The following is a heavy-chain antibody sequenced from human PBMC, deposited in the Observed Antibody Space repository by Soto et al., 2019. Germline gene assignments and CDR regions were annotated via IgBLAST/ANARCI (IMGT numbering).Heavy chain of an antibody. CDR3: ARGITTKVVQKDAPDKYYFDS. D-gene: IGHD3-22*01. V-gene: IGHV4-34*01. Sequence: TSETLSLTCAVYGGSFSGYYWSWIRQSPGKGLEWIGEINHGGSSNYNPSLRSRVTVSVDTSKNQFSLKLSSVTAADTAVYYCARGITTKVVQKDAPDKYYFDSWGQGTRVTVSS. CDR2: INHGGSS. CDR1: GGSFSGYY. J-gene: IGHJ4*02.